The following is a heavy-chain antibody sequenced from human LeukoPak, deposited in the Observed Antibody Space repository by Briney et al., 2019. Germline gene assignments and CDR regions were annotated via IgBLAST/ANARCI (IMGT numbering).Heavy chain of an antibody. CDR2: IYYSGST. CDR1: GGSISSYY. Sequence: SETLSLTCTVSGGSISSYYWSWIRQPPGKGLEWIGYIYYSGSTNYNPSLKSRVTISVDTSKNQFSLKLSSVTAADTAVYYCARGRMLDYWGQGTLVTVSS. D-gene: IGHD2/OR15-2a*01. V-gene: IGHV4-59*12. CDR3: ARGRMLDY. J-gene: IGHJ4*02.